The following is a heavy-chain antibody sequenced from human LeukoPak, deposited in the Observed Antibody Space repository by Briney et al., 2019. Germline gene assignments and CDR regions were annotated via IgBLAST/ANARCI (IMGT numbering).Heavy chain of an antibody. CDR2: ISCSSSYI. V-gene: IGHV3-21*01. D-gene: IGHD2-21*01. Sequence: GRTLRLSCAASGFTFSSYSMNWVRQASRKGLEGVSSISCSSSYIYYADSVKRRFTISRDNAKNSLNLQMNGLRAEDTAVYYCASHNRCGGDCSGAFDIWGQGTMVTVSS. J-gene: IGHJ3*02. CDR3: ASHNRCGGDCSGAFDI. CDR1: GFTFSSYS.